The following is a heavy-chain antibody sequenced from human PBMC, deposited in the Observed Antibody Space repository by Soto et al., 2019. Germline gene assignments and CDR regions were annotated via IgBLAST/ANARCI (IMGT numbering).Heavy chain of an antibody. Sequence: GECRKRSGKGSGYSFTSYWIGWVRQMPGKGLEWMWIIYPGDSDTRYSPSFQGQVTISADKSISTAYLQWSSLKASDTAMYYCARLIGAAGTYGMDVWGQGTTVTVSS. V-gene: IGHV5-51*01. CDR2: IYPGDSDT. J-gene: IGHJ6*02. CDR3: ARLIGAAGTYGMDV. D-gene: IGHD6-13*01. CDR1: GYSFTSYW.